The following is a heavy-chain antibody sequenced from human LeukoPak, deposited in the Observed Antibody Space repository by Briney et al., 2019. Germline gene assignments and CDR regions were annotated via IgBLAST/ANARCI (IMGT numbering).Heavy chain of an antibody. CDR2: ISSNGGST. D-gene: IGHD5-24*01. J-gene: IGHJ4*02. CDR3: AREGDEGYLFDY. Sequence: GGSLRLSCAASGFTFSSYAMHWVRQAPVKGLEYVSAISSNGGSTYYANSVKGRFTISRDNSKNTLYLQMGSLRAEDMAVYYCAREGDEGYLFDYWGQGTLVTVSS. V-gene: IGHV3-64*01. CDR1: GFTFSSYA.